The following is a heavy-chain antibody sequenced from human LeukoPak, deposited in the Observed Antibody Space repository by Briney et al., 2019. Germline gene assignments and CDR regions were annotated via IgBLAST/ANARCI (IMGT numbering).Heavy chain of an antibody. Sequence: PGGSLRLSCAASGFTFSDSWMSWVRQAPGKGLEWVANMNQDGSEKDYVDPVKGRFTISRDNARNSLYLQMGSLRAEDTAVYYCATYTHWVAGDVWGQGTTVTASS. D-gene: IGHD3-16*01. CDR3: ATYTHWVAGDV. CDR1: GFTFSDSW. J-gene: IGHJ6*02. V-gene: IGHV3-7*01. CDR2: MNQDGSEK.